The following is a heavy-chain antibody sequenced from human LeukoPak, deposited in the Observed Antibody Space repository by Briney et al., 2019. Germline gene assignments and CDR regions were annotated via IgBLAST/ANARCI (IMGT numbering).Heavy chain of an antibody. Sequence: WGSLRLSCAAYGFTFSNYEMHWVRQAPGEGLEWLSYISRSGDTIYYAYSDKGRSATSSDSANNSLYLQIHNLRAEDTAVYYCARGRLLRLTYCFDPWGQGAL. D-gene: IGHD2/OR15-2a*01. CDR1: GFTFSNYE. CDR3: ARGRLLRLTYCFDP. CDR2: ISRSGDTI. V-gene: IGHV3-48*03. J-gene: IGHJ5*02.